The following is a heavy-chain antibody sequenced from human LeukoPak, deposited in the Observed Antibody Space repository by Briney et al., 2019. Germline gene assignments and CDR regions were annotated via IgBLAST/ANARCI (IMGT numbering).Heavy chain of an antibody. J-gene: IGHJ2*01. D-gene: IGHD6-13*01. CDR3: TRSSSTWLTWYLDL. V-gene: IGHV1-18*01. CDR2: ISGYSGDT. Sequence: GAPVKPSCKVSGYTFTSFGISWVRQAPGQGLEWMGWISGYSGDTKYAQKLQGRVTMTTDPSTSTAYMELRSLRSDDTAVYFCTRSSSTWLTWYLDLWGRGNLVPVSS. CDR1: GYTFTSFG.